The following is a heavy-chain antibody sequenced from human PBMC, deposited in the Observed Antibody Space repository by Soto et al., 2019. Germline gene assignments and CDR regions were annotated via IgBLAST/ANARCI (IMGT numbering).Heavy chain of an antibody. J-gene: IGHJ6*02. D-gene: IGHD5-18*01. CDR1: GGTFSSYA. V-gene: IGHV1-69*13. CDR2: IIPIFGTA. Sequence: GASVKVSCKASGGTFSSYAISWVRQAPGQGLEWMGGIIPIFGTANYAQKFQGRVTITADESTSTAYMELSSLRSEDTTVYYCARDPGYSYGNYYYGMDVWGQGTTVTVPS. CDR3: ARDPGYSYGNYYYGMDV.